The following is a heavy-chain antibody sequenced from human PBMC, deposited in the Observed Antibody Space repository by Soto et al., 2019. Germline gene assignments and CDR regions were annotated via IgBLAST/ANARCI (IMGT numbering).Heavy chain of an antibody. J-gene: IGHJ6*02. CDR2: ISYDGSNK. Sequence: HPGGSLRLSCAASGFTFSSYGMHWVRQAPGKGLEWVAVISYDGSNKYYADSVKGRFTISRDNSKNTLYLQMNSLRAEDTAVYYCAKHYGSGSYYERFGYYYYGMDVWGQGTTVTVSS. CDR3: AKHYGSGSYYERFGYYYYGMDV. CDR1: GFTFSSYG. D-gene: IGHD3-10*01. V-gene: IGHV3-30*18.